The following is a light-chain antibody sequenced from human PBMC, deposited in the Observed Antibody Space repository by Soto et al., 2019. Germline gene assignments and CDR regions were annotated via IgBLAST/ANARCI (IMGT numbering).Light chain of an antibody. J-gene: IGKJ5*01. V-gene: IGKV3-20*01. CDR3: QQYGSSPTVT. Sequence: EIVLTQSPGTLSLSPGERATLSCRASQSVSSSYLAWYQQKPGQAPRLLIYGAFSRATGIPYRFSGSGSRTDFTLTISRLDPEDFAVYYCQQYGSSPTVTLGQGTRLQI. CDR2: GAF. CDR1: QSVSSSY.